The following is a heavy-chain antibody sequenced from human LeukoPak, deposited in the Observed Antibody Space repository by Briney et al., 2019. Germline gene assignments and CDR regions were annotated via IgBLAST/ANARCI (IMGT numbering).Heavy chain of an antibody. CDR1: GFTFSSYS. CDR2: ISNSLSYI. D-gene: IGHD4-17*01. J-gene: IGHJ3*02. V-gene: IGHV3-21*01. CDR3: ARDRGYGAELDRGAFDI. Sequence: GGSLRLSCAASGFTFSSYSMNWVRQAPGKGLEWVSSISNSLSYIYYADSVKGRFTISRDNAKNSLYLQMNSLRAEDTAVYYCARDRGYGAELDRGAFDIWGQGTMVTVSS.